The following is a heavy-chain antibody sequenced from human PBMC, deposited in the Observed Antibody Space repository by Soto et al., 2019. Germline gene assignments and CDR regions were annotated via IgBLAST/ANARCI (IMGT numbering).Heavy chain of an antibody. D-gene: IGHD3-16*02. J-gene: IGHJ4*02. Sequence: LQTLSLTCAISGDSVSSNSAAWNWIRQSPSRGLEWLGRTYYRSKWYNDYAVSVKSRITINPDTSKNQFSLQLSSVTPEDTAVYYCARSIMITFGGVIVPYYFDYWGQGTLVTVSS. CDR3: ARSIMITFGGVIVPYYFDY. CDR1: GDSVSSNSAA. CDR2: TYYRSKWYN. V-gene: IGHV6-1*01.